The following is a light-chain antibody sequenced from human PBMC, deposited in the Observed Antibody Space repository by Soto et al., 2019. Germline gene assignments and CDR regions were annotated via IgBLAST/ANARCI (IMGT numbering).Light chain of an antibody. J-gene: IGLJ2*01. V-gene: IGLV1-40*01. Sequence: QSVLTQPPSVSGAPGQTITISCTGSSSNIGAGYDVHWYQQLPGRAPKLLIYGNNNRPSGVPDRFSGSKSGTSVSLAITGLRGEDEADYYCCSYAGSSTFHVVFGGGTKLTVL. CDR1: SSNIGAGYD. CDR3: CSYAGSSTFHVV. CDR2: GNN.